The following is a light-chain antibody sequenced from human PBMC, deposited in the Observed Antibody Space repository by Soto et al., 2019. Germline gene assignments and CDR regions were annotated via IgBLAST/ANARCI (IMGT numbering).Light chain of an antibody. J-gene: IGKJ1*01. CDR3: QQYDSSPPTT. CDR1: QSVSSSS. V-gene: IGKV3-20*01. Sequence: EIVLTQSPGTLSLSPGERATLSCRASQSVSSSSLAWYQQKPGQAPRLLIYGASNRATGIPDRFSGSGSGTDFTLTISRLEPEDFAVFYCQQYDSSPPTTFGQGTEVDIK. CDR2: GAS.